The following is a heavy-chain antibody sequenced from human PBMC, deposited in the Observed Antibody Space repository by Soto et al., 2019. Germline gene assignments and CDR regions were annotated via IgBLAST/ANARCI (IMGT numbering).Heavy chain of an antibody. J-gene: IGHJ5*02. CDR1: GFTFSSYS. Sequence: LRLSCAASGFTFSSYSMNWVRQAPGKGLEWVSYISSSSSTIYYADSVKGRFTISRDNAKNSLYLQMNSLRAEDTAVYYCAREYCSSTSCLNWFNPWGQGTLVTVSS. V-gene: IGHV3-48*01. CDR3: AREYCSSTSCLNWFNP. D-gene: IGHD2-2*01. CDR2: ISSSSSTI.